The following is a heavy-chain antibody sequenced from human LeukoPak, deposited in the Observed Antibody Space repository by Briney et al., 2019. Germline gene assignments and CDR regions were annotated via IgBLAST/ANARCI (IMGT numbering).Heavy chain of an antibody. CDR3: AKGINGVNY. CDR1: GSTFINFA. V-gene: IGHV3-23*01. J-gene: IGHJ4*02. CDR2: ISGGGSST. D-gene: IGHD2-8*01. Sequence: GGSLRLSCATSGSTFINFAMSWVRQAPGKGLEWVSIISGGGSSTYYADSVRGRFTISRDNSKSMMFLQMNSLRAEDTAVYYCAKGINGVNYWGQGTLVTVSS.